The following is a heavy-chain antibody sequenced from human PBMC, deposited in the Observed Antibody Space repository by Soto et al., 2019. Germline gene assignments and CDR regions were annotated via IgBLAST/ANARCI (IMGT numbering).Heavy chain of an antibody. D-gene: IGHD3-10*02. V-gene: IGHV4-59*01. CDR1: GGSISSYS. CDR3: ASMIGDPVLSFDS. CDR2: IFYSGST. Sequence: QVQLQEPGPGLVKPSETLSLTCTVSGGSISSYSWGWIRQPPGKGLEWIGFIFYSGSTSYNPSLKSRVTISIDTSEYQFSLKLNSVTAADTAVYYCASMIGDPVLSFDSWGQGTLVAVSS. J-gene: IGHJ5*01.